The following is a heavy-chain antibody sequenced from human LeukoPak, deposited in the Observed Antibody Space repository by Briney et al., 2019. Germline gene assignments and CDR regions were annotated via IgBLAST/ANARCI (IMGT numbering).Heavy chain of an antibody. CDR1: GDSISNYY. V-gene: IGHV4-59*01. J-gene: IGHJ4*02. D-gene: IGHD2-15*01. CDR2: IYYSGST. Sequence: PSETLSLTCSVSGDSISNYYWSWIRQPPGKGLEWIGYIYYSGSTDYDPSLKSRVTISVDTSKNQFSLKLSSVTAADTAMYYCARDKGHEFSGFDYWGQGTLVTVSS. CDR3: ARDKGHEFSGFDY.